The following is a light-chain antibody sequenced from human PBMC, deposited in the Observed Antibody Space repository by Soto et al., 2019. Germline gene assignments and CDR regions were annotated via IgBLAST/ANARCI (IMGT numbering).Light chain of an antibody. J-gene: IGKJ5*01. V-gene: IGKV3-11*01. Sequence: EIVLTQSPATLSLSPGERATLSCRASQSVSSYLAWYQQKPGQAPRLLIYDAFHRATGIPARFSGSGSGTDFTLTISRLEPEDFAVYYCQQRSTGLITFDQGTRLEIK. CDR1: QSVSSY. CDR2: DAF. CDR3: QQRSTGLIT.